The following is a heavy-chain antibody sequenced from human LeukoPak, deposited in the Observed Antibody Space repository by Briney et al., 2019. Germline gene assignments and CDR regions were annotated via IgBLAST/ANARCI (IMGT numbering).Heavy chain of an antibody. CDR1: GFTFSSYA. Sequence: GGSLRLSCAASGFTFSSYAMSWVRQAPGKGLEWVSVIYSGGGTYYADSVKGRFTISRDNSKNTLYLQMNSLRAEDTAVYYCARDPVRGVIKVWGQGTLVTVSS. J-gene: IGHJ4*02. CDR2: IYSGGGT. D-gene: IGHD3-10*01. CDR3: ARDPVRGVIKV. V-gene: IGHV3-53*01.